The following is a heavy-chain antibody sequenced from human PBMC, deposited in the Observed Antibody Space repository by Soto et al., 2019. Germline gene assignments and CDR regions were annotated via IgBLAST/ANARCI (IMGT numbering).Heavy chain of an antibody. Sequence: QVQLVQSGAEVKKPGSSVKVSCKASGGTFSSDSFSWVRQAPGQGLEWMGGIIPMFDTPIYAQKFQDRVTITADESTRTAYMKLSSLRSVDTAVYYCARSGGLDRDFNYWGQGSLVTVSS. CDR2: IIPMFDTP. CDR1: GGTFSSDS. V-gene: IGHV1-69*12. J-gene: IGHJ4*02. CDR3: ARSGGLDRDFNY. D-gene: IGHD2-15*01.